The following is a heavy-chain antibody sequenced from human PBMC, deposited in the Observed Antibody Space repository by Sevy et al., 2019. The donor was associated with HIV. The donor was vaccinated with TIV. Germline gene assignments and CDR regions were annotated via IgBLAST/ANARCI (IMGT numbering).Heavy chain of an antibody. Sequence: GGSLRLSCAASGFTFSDYYMNWVRQAPGKGLEWVSSICSRSSYIHYADSVRGRFTISRDNAKNSLYLQMNSLRVDDTAVYFCARDGGCSSTSCLLYFDSWGQGALVTVSS. CDR2: ICSRSSYI. J-gene: IGHJ4*02. CDR3: ARDGGCSSTSCLLYFDS. D-gene: IGHD2-2*01. V-gene: IGHV3-21*01. CDR1: GFTFSDYY.